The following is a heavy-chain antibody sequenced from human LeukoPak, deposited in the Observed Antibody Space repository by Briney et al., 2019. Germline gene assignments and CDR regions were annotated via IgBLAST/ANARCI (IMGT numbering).Heavy chain of an antibody. CDR2: IYYSGST. V-gene: IGHV4-39*01. J-gene: IGHJ5*02. D-gene: IGHD3-10*01. CDR3: ARSYYYGSGSYYQNWFDP. Sequence: SETLSLTCTVSGGSINSTNYYWGWIRQPPGKGREWIGSIYYSGSTYYNPSLRSRVTISVDTSKNQFSLKLTSVTAADTAVYYCARSYYYGSGSYYQNWFDPWGQGTLVTVSS. CDR1: GGSINSTNYY.